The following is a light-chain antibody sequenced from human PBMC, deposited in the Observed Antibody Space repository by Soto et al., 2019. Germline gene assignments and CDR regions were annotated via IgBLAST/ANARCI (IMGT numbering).Light chain of an antibody. J-gene: IGKJ5*01. V-gene: IGKV3-20*01. CDR1: QSVTSNF. CDR2: GAS. CDR3: QQYGSSPRT. Sequence: IVLTQSPATLSLSPWERATLSCRASQSVTSNFLAWYQHTPGQAPRLLIYGASSRAAGIPDRFSGSGSGTDFTLTISRLEPGDFAVYYCQQYGSSPRTFGQGTRLEIK.